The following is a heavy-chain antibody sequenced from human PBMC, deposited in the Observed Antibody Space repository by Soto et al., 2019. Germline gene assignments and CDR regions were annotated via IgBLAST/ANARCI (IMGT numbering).Heavy chain of an antibody. V-gene: IGHV1-2*04. J-gene: IGHJ6*02. CDR1: GYTFTGYY. CDR2: INPNSGGT. Sequence: ASVKVSCKASGYTFTGYYMHWVRQAPGQGLEWMGWINPNSGGTNYAQKFQGWVTMTRDTSISTAYMELSRLGSDDTAVYYCAREVVVPAAQRGEYYYYYGMDVWGQGTTVTVSS. CDR3: AREVVVPAAQRGEYYYYYGMDV. D-gene: IGHD2-2*01.